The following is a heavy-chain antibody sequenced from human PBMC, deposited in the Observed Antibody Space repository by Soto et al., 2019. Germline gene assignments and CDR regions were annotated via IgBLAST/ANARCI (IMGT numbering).Heavy chain of an antibody. D-gene: IGHD2-15*01. J-gene: IGHJ3*02. CDR2: INPNSGGT. CDR1: GYTFTGYY. Sequence: QVQLVQSGAEVKKPGASVKVSCKASGYTFTGYYMHWVRQAPGQGLEWMGWINPNSGGTNYAQKFQGRVTMTRDTSISTAYMELGRLRSDDTAVYYCARAYCSGGSCRRGAFDIWGQGTMVTVSS. CDR3: ARAYCSGGSCRRGAFDI. V-gene: IGHV1-2*02.